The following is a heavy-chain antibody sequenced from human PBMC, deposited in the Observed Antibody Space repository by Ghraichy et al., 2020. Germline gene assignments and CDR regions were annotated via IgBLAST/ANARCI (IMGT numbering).Heavy chain of an antibody. Sequence: GGSLRLSCAASGFTFSTYGMNWVRQAPGKGLGWVSYISSGSDSMYYADSVKGRFTISRDNARNSLYLQMNSLRAEDTAVYYCARATRDGYDYWGQGTLVTVSS. V-gene: IGHV3-48*01. J-gene: IGHJ4*02. D-gene: IGHD5-24*01. CDR1: GFTFSTYG. CDR3: ARATRDGYDY. CDR2: ISSGSDSM.